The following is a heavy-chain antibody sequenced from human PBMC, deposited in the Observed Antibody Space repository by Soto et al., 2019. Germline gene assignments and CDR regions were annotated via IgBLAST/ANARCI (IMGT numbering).Heavy chain of an antibody. CDR1: GFTFSSYS. V-gene: IGHV3-21*01. Sequence: GGSLRLSCAASGFTFSSYSMNWVRQAPGKGLEWVSSISSSSSYIYYADSVRGRFTISRDNAKNSLYLQMNSLRAEDTAVHYCASGRSYFHWFEAFDYWGQGTLVTVSS. J-gene: IGHJ4*02. D-gene: IGHD1-26*01. CDR3: ASGRSYFHWFEAFDY. CDR2: ISSSSSYI.